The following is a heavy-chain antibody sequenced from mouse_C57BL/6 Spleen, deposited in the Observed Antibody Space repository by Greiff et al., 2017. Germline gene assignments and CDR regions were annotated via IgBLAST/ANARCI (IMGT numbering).Heavy chain of an antibody. CDR3: ARMGPYGNYFDY. CDR1: GYSITSGYY. CDR2: ISYDGSN. J-gene: IGHJ2*01. V-gene: IGHV3-6*01. Sequence: EVKLQESGPGLVKPSQSLSLTCSVTGYSITSGYYWNWIRQFPGNKLEWMGYISYDGSNNYNPSLKNRISITRDTSKNQFFLKLNSVTTEDTATYYCARMGPYGNYFDYWGQGTTLTVSS. D-gene: IGHD2-1*01.